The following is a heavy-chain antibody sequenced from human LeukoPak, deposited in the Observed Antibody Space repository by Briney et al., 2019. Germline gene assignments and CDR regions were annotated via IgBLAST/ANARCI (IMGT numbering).Heavy chain of an antibody. Sequence: PGGSLRLSCATSGFAFSTYAMSWVRQAPGKGLEWVSTISGGGESTHYADSVEGRFTISRDNSKNTLYLQMNGLRAEDTAVYYCAKDPSSGWYVNAFDIWGQGTMVTVSS. CDR1: GFAFSTYA. CDR2: ISGGGEST. CDR3: AKDPSSGWYVNAFDI. J-gene: IGHJ3*02. V-gene: IGHV3-23*01. D-gene: IGHD6-19*01.